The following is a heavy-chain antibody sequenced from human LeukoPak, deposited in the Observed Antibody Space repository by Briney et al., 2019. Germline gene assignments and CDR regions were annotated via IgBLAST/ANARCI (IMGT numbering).Heavy chain of an antibody. D-gene: IGHD6-13*01. V-gene: IGHV4-38-2*02. CDR2: FHHSGST. CDR3: ASGADIAAAVDY. CDR1: GYSITSGYY. Sequence: SETLSLTCTVSGYSITSGYYWGRIRQPPGRGLEWIGTFHHSGSTYYNPSLKSRVTISVDTSKNQFSLNLSSVTAADTAVYYCASGADIAAAVDYWGQGTLVTVSS. J-gene: IGHJ4*02.